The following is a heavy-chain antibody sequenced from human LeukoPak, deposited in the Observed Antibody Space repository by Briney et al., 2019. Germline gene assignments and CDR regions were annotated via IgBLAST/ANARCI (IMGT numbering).Heavy chain of an antibody. V-gene: IGHV4-59*01. CDR2: IDYSGST. D-gene: IGHD5-12*01. CDR3: ARGLGSGYGDWYFDL. Sequence: SETLSLTCTVSGGSISSYYWSWIRQPPGKGLEWIGYIDYSGSTNYNPSLKSRVTVSVDTSKNQFSLKLSSVTAADTAVYYCARGLGSGYGDWYFDLWGRGTLVTVSS. J-gene: IGHJ2*01. CDR1: GGSISSYY.